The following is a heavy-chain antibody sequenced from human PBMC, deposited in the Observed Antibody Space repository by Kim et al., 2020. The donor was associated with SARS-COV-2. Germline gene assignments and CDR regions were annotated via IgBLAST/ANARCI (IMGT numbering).Heavy chain of an antibody. V-gene: IGHV1-46*01. Sequence: ASVKVSCKASGYTFTTFYIHWVRQAPGQGLEWLGMINPSGDSTNYAQRFQGRVTMASDTSTTTVYMELSSLRSEDTAFYYCARDSHGSGSGVFDYWGQGTLVTVAS. J-gene: IGHJ4*02. CDR3: ARDSHGSGSGVFDY. CDR1: GYTFTTFY. D-gene: IGHD6-19*01. CDR2: INPSGDST.